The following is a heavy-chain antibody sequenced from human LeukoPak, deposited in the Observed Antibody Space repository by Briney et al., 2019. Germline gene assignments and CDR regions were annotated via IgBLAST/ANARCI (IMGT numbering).Heavy chain of an antibody. CDR3: ARDWSGSGLVGFY. Sequence: ASVKVSCKASGYTFTSYSMNWVRQAPGQGLEYMGWINANTGNPTYAQGFTGRFVFSLDTSVSTAYLEISSLKTEDTAVYYCARDWSGSGLVGFYWGQGTLVTISS. D-gene: IGHD1-26*01. J-gene: IGHJ4*02. V-gene: IGHV7-4-1*02. CDR2: INANTGNP. CDR1: GYTFTSYS.